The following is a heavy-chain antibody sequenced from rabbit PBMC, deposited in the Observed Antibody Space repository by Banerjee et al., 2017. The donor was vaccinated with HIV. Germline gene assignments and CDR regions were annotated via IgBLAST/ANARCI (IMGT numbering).Heavy chain of an antibody. Sequence: QEQLEESGGDLVKPGASLTLTCTASGFSFNSNYCICWVRQAPGKGLEWIACINTSSGNTVYATWAKGRFTISKTSWTTVTLQMTSLTAADTATYFCARDWGAYAGHGYATGWLDLWGPGTLVTVS. CDR2: INTSSGNT. J-gene: IGHJ5*01. V-gene: IGHV1S45*01. D-gene: IGHD6-1*01. CDR1: GFSFNSNYC. CDR3: ARDWGAYAGHGYATGWLDL.